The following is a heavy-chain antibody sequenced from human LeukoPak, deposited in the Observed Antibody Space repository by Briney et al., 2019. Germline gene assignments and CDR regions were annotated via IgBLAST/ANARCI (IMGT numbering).Heavy chain of an antibody. Sequence: PGGSLRLSCAASGFTFSSYSMNWVRQAPGKGLEWVSSISSSSSYIHYADSVKGRFTISRDNAKNSLYLQMNSLRAEDTAVYYCARDPAAGIVWGQGTLVTVSS. CDR1: GFTFSSYS. V-gene: IGHV3-21*01. CDR2: ISSSSSYI. CDR3: ARDPAAGIV. J-gene: IGHJ4*02. D-gene: IGHD6-13*01.